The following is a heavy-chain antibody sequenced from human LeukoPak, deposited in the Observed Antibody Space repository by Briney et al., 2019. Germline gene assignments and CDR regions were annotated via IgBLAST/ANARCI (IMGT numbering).Heavy chain of an antibody. Sequence: PGGSLRLSCAASGFTFSDHFMDWVRQAPGKGLEWVGRVRKRPNSYTTEYAASVQGRFAISRDNSKNTVHLQMTSLRVEDTAVYYCATKTPGNYPYDYWGQGTLVIVSP. J-gene: IGHJ4*02. CDR3: ATKTPGNYPYDY. CDR1: GFTFSDHF. V-gene: IGHV3-72*01. D-gene: IGHD3-22*01. CDR2: VRKRPNSYTT.